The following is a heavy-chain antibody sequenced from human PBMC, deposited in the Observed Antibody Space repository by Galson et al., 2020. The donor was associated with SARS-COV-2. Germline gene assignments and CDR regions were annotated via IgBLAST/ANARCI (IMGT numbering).Heavy chain of an antibody. D-gene: IGHD5-18*01. CDR2: ISTVSSTI. CDR3: ARDLGYSYGVDY. Sequence: GESLKISCTASGFRFSDYSMHWVRQAPGTGLEWVSFISTVSSTIYYADSVRGRFTISRDNAKNSLYLQMNGLRGDDTAVYYCARDLGYSYGVDYWGQGTLVTVSS. V-gene: IGHV3-48*01. J-gene: IGHJ4*02. CDR1: GFRFSDYS.